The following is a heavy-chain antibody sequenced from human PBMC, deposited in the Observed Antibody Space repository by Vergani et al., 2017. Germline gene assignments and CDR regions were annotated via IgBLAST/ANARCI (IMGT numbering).Heavy chain of an antibody. Sequence: EVQLVESGGGLVQPGRSLRLSCAASGFTFDDYAMHWVRQAPGKGLEWVSGISWNSGSIGYADSVKGRFTISRDNAKNSLYLQMNSLRAEDTALYYCAKDRVSPDIVVVVAATFDYWGQGTLVTVSS. CDR2: ISWNSGSI. CDR1: GFTFDDYA. V-gene: IGHV3-9*01. D-gene: IGHD2-15*01. CDR3: AKDRVSPDIVVVVAATFDY. J-gene: IGHJ4*02.